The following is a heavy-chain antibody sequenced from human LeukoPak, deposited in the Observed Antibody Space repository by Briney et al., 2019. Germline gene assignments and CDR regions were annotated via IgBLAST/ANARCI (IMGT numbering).Heavy chain of an antibody. J-gene: IGHJ4*02. D-gene: IGHD3-3*01. CDR2: ISNGGRST. CDR1: GFTFNKYG. V-gene: IGHV3-23*01. CDR3: AKWIYYDFWSGYGLDY. Sequence: GGSLRLSCAASGFTFNKYGLSWVRQAPGKGLEWVSGISNGGRSTYYADSVKGRFTISRDNSKNTLYLQMNSLRVEDTAVYYCAKWIYYDFWSGYGLDYWGQGTLVTVSS.